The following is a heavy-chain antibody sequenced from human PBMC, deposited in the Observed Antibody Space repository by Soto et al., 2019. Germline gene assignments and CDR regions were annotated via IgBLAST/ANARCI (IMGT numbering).Heavy chain of an antibody. D-gene: IGHD2-2*01. CDR1: GFTFSSYE. CDR3: ASRITSRSVGWFDP. J-gene: IGHJ5*02. V-gene: IGHV3-48*03. CDR2: ISSSGSTI. Sequence: PGGSLRLSCAASGFTFSSYEMNWVRQAPGKGLEWVSYISSSGSTIYYADSVKGRFTISRDNAKNSLYLQMNSLRADDKAVYYCASRITSRSVGWFDPWGQGTLVTVSS.